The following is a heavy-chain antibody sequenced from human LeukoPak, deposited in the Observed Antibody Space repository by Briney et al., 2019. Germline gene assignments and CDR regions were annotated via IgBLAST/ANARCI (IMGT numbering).Heavy chain of an antibody. CDR1: EFTFSNAW. V-gene: IGHV3-15*01. Sequence: GGSLRLSCAASEFTFSNAWMSWVRQAPGKGLEWVGRIRSKTDGGTTDYAAPVKGRFTISRDDSKNTLYLQMNSLRTEDTAVYYCSTVHDYGDSYWGQGTLVTVSS. D-gene: IGHD4-17*01. CDR2: IRSKTDGGTT. CDR3: STVHDYGDSY. J-gene: IGHJ4*02.